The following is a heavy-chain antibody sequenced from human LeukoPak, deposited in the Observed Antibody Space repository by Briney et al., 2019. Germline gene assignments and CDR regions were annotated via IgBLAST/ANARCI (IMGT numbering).Heavy chain of an antibody. CDR1: GYTFTGYY. V-gene: IGHV1-2*02. D-gene: IGHD2-2*01. J-gene: IGHJ6*02. Sequence: ASVKVSCKASGYTFTGYYMHWVRQAPGQGLEWMGWINPNSGGTNYAQKFQGRVTMTRDTSISTAYMELSRLRSDDTAVYYCANLGYCSSTSRYYYYGMDVWGQGTTVTVSS. CDR2: INPNSGGT. CDR3: ANLGYCSSTSRYYYYGMDV.